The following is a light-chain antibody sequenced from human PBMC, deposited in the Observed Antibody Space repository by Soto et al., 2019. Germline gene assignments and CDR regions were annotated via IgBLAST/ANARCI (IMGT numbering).Light chain of an antibody. V-gene: IGKV3-20*01. CDR2: GAF. J-gene: IGKJ4*01. Sequence: EIVLTQSPGTLSLSPGERATLSCRASQSVSSSYLAWYQQKPGQAPRLLSYGAFSRATGIPDRLSGSGSGTDFTLTISRLEPDEVAVYYCQQYGSSPATFGGRAKVEIK. CDR3: QQYGSSPAT. CDR1: QSVSSSY.